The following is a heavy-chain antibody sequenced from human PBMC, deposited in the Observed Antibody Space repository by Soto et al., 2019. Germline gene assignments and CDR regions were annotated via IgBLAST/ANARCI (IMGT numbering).Heavy chain of an antibody. CDR2: ISGSGGST. V-gene: IGHV3-23*01. J-gene: IGHJ4*02. D-gene: IGHD3-22*01. CDR1: GFTFSSYA. CDR3: ARALWDSSGYHGRGDY. Sequence: EVQLLESGGGLVQPGGSLRLSCAASGFTFSSYAMSWVRQAPGKGLEWVSAISGSGGSTYYADSVKGRFTISRDNSKNTLYLQMNSLRAEDTAVYYCARALWDSSGYHGRGDYWGQGTLVTVSS.